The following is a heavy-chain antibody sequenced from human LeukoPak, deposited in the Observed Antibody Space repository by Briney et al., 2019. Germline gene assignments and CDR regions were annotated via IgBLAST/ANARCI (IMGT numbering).Heavy chain of an antibody. J-gene: IGHJ3*02. CDR2: INPNSGGT. Sequence: GASVKVSCKASGYTFTGYYMHWVRQAPGQGLEWMGWINPNSGGTNYAQKFQGRVTITRDMSTRTAYMELSSLRSEDTAVYYCGADSMPRGVFSYAFDIWGQGTMVTVSS. CDR3: GADSMPRGVFSYAFDI. V-gene: IGHV1-2*02. D-gene: IGHD3-10*01. CDR1: GYTFTGYY.